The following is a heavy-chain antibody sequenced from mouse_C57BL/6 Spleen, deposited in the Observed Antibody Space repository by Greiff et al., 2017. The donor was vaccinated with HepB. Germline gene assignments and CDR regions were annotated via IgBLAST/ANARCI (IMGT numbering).Heavy chain of an antibody. J-gene: IGHJ2*01. D-gene: IGHD3-3*01. Sequence: QVQLKESGAELVKPGASVKISCKASGYAFSSYWMNWVKQRPGKGLEWIGQIYPGDGDTNYNGKFKGKATLTADKSSSTAYMQLSSLTSEDSAVYFCARGGTRYYFDYWGQGTTLTVSS. V-gene: IGHV1-80*01. CDR3: ARGGTRYYFDY. CDR2: IYPGDGDT. CDR1: GYAFSSYW.